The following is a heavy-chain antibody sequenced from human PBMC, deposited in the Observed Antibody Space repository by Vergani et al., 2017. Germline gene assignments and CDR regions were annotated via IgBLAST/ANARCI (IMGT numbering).Heavy chain of an antibody. CDR1: GGSISSSSYY. CDR2: IYYSGST. Sequence: QLQLQESGPGLVKPSETLSLTCTVSGGSISSSSYYWGWIRQPPGKGLEWIGSIYYSGSTYYNPSLKSRVTISVDTSKNQFSLKLSSVTAADTAVYYCARASIYCSSTSCHNFDYWGQGTLVTVSS. CDR3: ARASIYCSSTSCHNFDY. J-gene: IGHJ4*02. D-gene: IGHD2-2*01. V-gene: IGHV4-39*07.